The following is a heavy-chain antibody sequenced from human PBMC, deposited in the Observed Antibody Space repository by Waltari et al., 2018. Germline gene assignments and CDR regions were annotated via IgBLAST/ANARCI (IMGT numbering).Heavy chain of an antibody. D-gene: IGHD3-16*01. V-gene: IGHV4-59*01. Sequence: QVQLQESGPGLVKPSETLSLTCTVPGGSIRSYDWSWIRQPPGKGLEWIGYIYYSGSTNYNPSLKSRVTISVDTSKNQFSLKLSSVTAADTAVYYCARGTFSGMDVWGQGTTVTVSS. CDR1: GGSIRSYD. CDR2: IYYSGST. CDR3: ARGTFSGMDV. J-gene: IGHJ6*02.